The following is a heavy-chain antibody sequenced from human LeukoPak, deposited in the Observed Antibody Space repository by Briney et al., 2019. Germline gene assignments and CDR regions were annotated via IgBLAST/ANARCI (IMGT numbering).Heavy chain of an antibody. V-gene: IGHV3-23*01. D-gene: IGHD5-24*01. CDR2: VTPSGDPT. J-gene: IGHJ4*02. CDR3: AKDSGWIQFID. CDR1: GFTFSTYG. Sequence: GETLRLSCAGSGFTFSTYGMNWVRQAPGKGLEWVSGVTPSGDPTYYADSVKGRFIISRDNSKNTMDLQMNSLRAEDTGVYYCAKDSGWIQFIDWGQGTPVTVSS.